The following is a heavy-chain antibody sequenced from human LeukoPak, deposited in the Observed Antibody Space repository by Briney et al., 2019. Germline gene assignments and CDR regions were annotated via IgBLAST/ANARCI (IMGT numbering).Heavy chain of an antibody. D-gene: IGHD5-18*01. CDR3: ARDLPRGYSYGYNYFEY. V-gene: IGHV3-21*01. CDR1: GFTFSTYS. CDR2: ISSGSSYI. Sequence: GGSLRLSCAAPGFTFSTYSMNWVRQAPGKGLAWVSSISSGSSYIYYADSVKGRFTISRDNAKNSLYLQMNSLRAEDTAVYYCARDLPRGYSYGYNYFEYWGQGTLVTVSS. J-gene: IGHJ4*02.